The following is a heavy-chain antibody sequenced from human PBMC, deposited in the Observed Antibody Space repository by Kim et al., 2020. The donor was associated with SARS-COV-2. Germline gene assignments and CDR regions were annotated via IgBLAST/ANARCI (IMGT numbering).Heavy chain of an antibody. D-gene: IGHD4-4*01. J-gene: IGHJ5*02. V-gene: IGHV1-69*13. Sequence: SVKVSCKASGGTFSSYAISWVRQAPGQGLEWMGGIIPIFGTANYAQKFQGRVTITADESTSTAYMELSSLRSEDTAVYYCAHTPDATYSNHYNWFDPWGQGTLVTVSS. CDR1: GGTFSSYA. CDR3: AHTPDATYSNHYNWFDP. CDR2: IIPIFGTA.